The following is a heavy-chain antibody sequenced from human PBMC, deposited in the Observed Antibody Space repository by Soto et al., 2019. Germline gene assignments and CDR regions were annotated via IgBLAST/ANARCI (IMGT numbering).Heavy chain of an antibody. CDR2: MSHSGGT. V-gene: IGHV4-34*01. Sequence: QVQLQQWGAGLLKPSETLSLTCAVYGGFVSSGSYYWSWIRQPPGKGLEWIGEMSHSGGTHFNPSLKSRVTISVDTSKNQISLQMSSVTAADTALYYCARVERGTATTVVDAFDIWGPGTMVTVSS. J-gene: IGHJ3*02. CDR1: GGFVSSGSYY. D-gene: IGHD1-1*01. CDR3: ARVERGTATTVVDAFDI.